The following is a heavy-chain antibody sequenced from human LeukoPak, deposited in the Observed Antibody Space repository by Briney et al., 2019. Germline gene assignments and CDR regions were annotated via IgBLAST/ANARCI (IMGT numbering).Heavy chain of an antibody. CDR2: IAEDGSIE. J-gene: IGHJ4*02. CDR3: AKDRETTSSGTFDS. CDR1: GFTFSSYV. Sequence: PGGSLRLSCAASGFTFSSYVMHCVRQAPGKGLEGVAFIAEDGSIEKYTDSVKGRFTISRDNSNNTLYLRMNSLRAEDTGVYYCAKDRETTSSGTFDSWGQGALVTVSS. D-gene: IGHD1-1*01. V-gene: IGHV3-30*18.